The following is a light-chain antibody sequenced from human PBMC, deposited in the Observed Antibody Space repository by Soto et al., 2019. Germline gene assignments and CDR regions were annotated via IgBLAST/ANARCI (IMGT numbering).Light chain of an antibody. CDR1: QSVSSY. CDR3: QQRSHWPPQFT. Sequence: EIVLTQSPATLSLSPGERATLSCRASQSVSSYLAWYQQKPGQAPRLLIYDASNRATGIPARFSGSGSGTDFTLTISSLEPEDFAVYYCQQRSHWPPQFTFGPGTKLESK. J-gene: IGKJ3*01. V-gene: IGKV3-11*01. CDR2: DAS.